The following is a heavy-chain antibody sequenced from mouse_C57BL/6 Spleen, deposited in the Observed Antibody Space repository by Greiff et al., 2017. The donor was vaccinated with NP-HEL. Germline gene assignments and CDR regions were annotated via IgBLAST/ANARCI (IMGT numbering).Heavy chain of an antibody. Sequence: EVKLMESGGGLVKPGGSLKLSCAASGFTFSDYGMHWVRQAPEKGLEWVAYISSGSSTIYYADTVKGRFTISRDNAKNTLFLQMTSLRSEDTAMYYCASGKLYWYFDVWGTGTTVTVSS. J-gene: IGHJ1*03. D-gene: IGHD4-1*01. CDR1: GFTFSDYG. CDR2: ISSGSSTI. CDR3: ASGKLYWYFDV. V-gene: IGHV5-17*01.